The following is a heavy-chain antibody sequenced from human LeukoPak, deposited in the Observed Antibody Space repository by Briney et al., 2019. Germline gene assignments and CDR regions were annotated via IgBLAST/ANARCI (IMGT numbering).Heavy chain of an antibody. Sequence: GGSLRLSCAASGFTFSSYAMHWVRQAPGKGLEWVAVISYDGSNKYYADSVKGRFTISRDNSKNTLYLQMNSLRAEDTAVYYCAKIRVGPWDYWGQGTLVTVSS. D-gene: IGHD2-15*01. V-gene: IGHV3-30-3*02. CDR1: GFTFSSYA. J-gene: IGHJ4*02. CDR2: ISYDGSNK. CDR3: AKIRVGPWDY.